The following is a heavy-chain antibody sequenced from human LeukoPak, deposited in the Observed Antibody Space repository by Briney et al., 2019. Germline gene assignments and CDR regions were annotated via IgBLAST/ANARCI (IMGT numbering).Heavy chain of an antibody. V-gene: IGHV4-59*01. CDR3: AKVRGITMIVVAYFDY. Sequence: SETLSLTCTVSGGSISSYYWSWIRQPPGKGLEWIGYIYYSGSTNYNPSLKSRVTISVDTSKNQFSLKLSSVTAADTAVYYCAKVRGITMIVVAYFDYWGQGTLVTVSS. CDR1: GGSISSYY. J-gene: IGHJ4*02. D-gene: IGHD3-22*01. CDR2: IYYSGST.